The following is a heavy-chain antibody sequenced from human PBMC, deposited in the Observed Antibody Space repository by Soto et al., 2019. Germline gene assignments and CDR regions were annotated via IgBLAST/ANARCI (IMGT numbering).Heavy chain of an antibody. V-gene: IGHV1-3*01. CDR2: INAGNGNK. J-gene: IGHJ4*02. CDR3: ARSAPPIDY. Sequence: ASVKVSCKASGYTFTSYAMHWVRQAPGQRLEWKGWINAGNGNKKYSQKNQGKVTITRDTSASTAYKELSSLRSEDTAVYYCARSAPPIDYWGQGTLVTVSS. CDR1: GYTFTSYA.